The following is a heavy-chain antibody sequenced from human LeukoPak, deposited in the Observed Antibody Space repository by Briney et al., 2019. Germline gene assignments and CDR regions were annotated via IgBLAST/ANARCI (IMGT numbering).Heavy chain of an antibody. V-gene: IGHV1-69*13. Sequence: GASVKVSXKASGGTFSSYAISWVRQAPGQGLEWMGGIIPIFGTANYAQKFQGRVTITADESTSTAYMELSSLRSEDTAVYYCARPLGYCSSTSCFFDYWGQGTLVTVSS. CDR1: GGTFSSYA. J-gene: IGHJ4*02. CDR2: IIPIFGTA. D-gene: IGHD2-2*01. CDR3: ARPLGYCSSTSCFFDY.